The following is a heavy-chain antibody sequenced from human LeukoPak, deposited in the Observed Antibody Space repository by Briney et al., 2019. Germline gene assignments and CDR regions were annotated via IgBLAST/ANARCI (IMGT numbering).Heavy chain of an antibody. CDR2: IYYSGST. J-gene: IGHJ4*02. Sequence: SETLSLTCTVSGGSIGSSSYYWGWTRQPPGKGLEWIGSIYYSGSTNYNPSLRSRVTISVDTSKNQFSLKLSSVTAADTAVYYCARAKPSPRSGSPINYYFDYWGQGTLVTVSS. D-gene: IGHD3-10*01. CDR1: GGSIGSSSYY. V-gene: IGHV4-39*07. CDR3: ARAKPSPRSGSPINYYFDY.